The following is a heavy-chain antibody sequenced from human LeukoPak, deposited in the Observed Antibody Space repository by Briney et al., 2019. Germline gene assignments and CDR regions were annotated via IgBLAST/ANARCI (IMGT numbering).Heavy chain of an antibody. V-gene: IGHV4-31*03. D-gene: IGHD2-2*01. CDR2: IYYSGST. Sequence: SETLSLTCTVSGGSISSGGYYWRWIRQHPGKGLEWIGYIYYSGSTYYNPSLKSRVTISVDTSRNQFSLKLSSVTAADTAVYYCARSYCSSTSCYGGYYYYGMDVWGQGTTVTVSS. J-gene: IGHJ6*02. CDR3: ARSYCSSTSCYGGYYYYGMDV. CDR1: GGSISSGGYY.